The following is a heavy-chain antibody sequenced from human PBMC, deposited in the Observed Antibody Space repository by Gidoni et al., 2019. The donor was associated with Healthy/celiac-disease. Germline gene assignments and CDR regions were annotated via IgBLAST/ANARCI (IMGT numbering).Heavy chain of an antibody. V-gene: IGHV3-9*01. J-gene: IGHJ4*02. CDR2: ISWNSGSI. Sequence: EVQLVESGGGLVQPGRSLRLSCDASGFTFDDYAMHWVRQAPGKGLEGVSGISWNSGSIGYADSVKGRFTISRDNAKNSLYLQMNSLRAEDTALYYCAKDKEWLDSPGFDYWGQGTLVTVSS. CDR3: AKDKEWLDSPGFDY. CDR1: GFTFDDYA. D-gene: IGHD6-19*01.